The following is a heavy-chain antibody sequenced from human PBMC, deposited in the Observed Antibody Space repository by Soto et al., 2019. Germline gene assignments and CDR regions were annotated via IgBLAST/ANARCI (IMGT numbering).Heavy chain of an antibody. CDR3: AREDIVVVPAARYYYYYGIDV. CDR2: INSDGSST. Sequence: EVQLVESGGGLVQPGGSLRLSCAASGFTFSSYWMHWVRQAPGKGLVWVSRINSDGSSTSYADSVKGRFTISRDNAKNTLYLQMNSLRAEDTAVYYCAREDIVVVPAARYYYYYGIDVWGQGTTVTVSS. J-gene: IGHJ6*02. CDR1: GFTFSSYW. D-gene: IGHD2-2*01. V-gene: IGHV3-74*01.